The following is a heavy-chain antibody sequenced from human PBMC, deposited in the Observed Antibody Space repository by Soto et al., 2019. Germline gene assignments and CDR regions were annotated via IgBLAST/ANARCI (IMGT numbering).Heavy chain of an antibody. D-gene: IGHD3-22*01. CDR1: GFTFSSYS. J-gene: IGHJ5*02. CDR2: ISSSSSYI. CDR3: ARIFIYDSSGTLWFYP. V-gene: IGHV3-21*01. Sequence: EVQLVESGGGLVKPGGSLRLSCAASGFTFSSYSMNWVRQAPGKGLDWVSSISSSSSYIYYADSVKGRFTISRDNAKNSLYLQMNSLRAEDAAVYYCARIFIYDSSGTLWFYPCGQGTLVTASS.